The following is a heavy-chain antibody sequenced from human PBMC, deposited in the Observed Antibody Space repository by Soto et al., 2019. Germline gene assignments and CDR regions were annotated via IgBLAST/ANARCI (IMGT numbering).Heavy chain of an antibody. D-gene: IGHD3-3*01. CDR1: GYSFTNYW. Sequence: GESLKISCKGSGYSFTNYWIGWVRQMPGRGLEWMGIIYPGDSDTRYSPSFQGQVTISADKSISTAYLRWSSLKASDTAIYYCARVNKFSSPLKGRFDPRGQGTLVTVSS. CDR2: IYPGDSDT. J-gene: IGHJ5*02. CDR3: ARVNKFSSPLKGRFDP. V-gene: IGHV5-51*01.